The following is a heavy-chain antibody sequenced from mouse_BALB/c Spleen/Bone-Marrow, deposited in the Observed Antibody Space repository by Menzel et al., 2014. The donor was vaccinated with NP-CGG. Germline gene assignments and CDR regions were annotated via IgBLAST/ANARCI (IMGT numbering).Heavy chain of an antibody. J-gene: IGHJ4*01. CDR1: GFSLASYG. D-gene: IGHD1-1*01. CDR3: ARGSYYEGAMDY. V-gene: IGHV2-9*02. Sequence: VKLVESGPGLVAPSQSLSITCTVSGFSLASYGVHWVRQPPGKVLEWLGVIWAGGSTNYNSALMSRLSISKDNSKSQVFLKMNSLQTDDTAMYYCARGSYYEGAMDYWGQGTSVTVSS. CDR2: IWAGGST.